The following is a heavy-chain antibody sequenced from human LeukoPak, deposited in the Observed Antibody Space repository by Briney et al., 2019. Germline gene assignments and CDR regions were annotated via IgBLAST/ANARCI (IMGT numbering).Heavy chain of an antibody. CDR3: ARGRGRGRYSGYDKANYYYGMDV. CDR1: GGSFSGYY. Sequence: PSETLSLTCAVYGGSFSGYYWSWIRQPPGKGLEWIGEINHSGSTNYNPSLKSRVTISVDTSKNQFSLKLSSVTAADTAVYYCARGRGRGRYSGYDKANYYYGMDVWGQGTTATVSS. D-gene: IGHD5-12*01. V-gene: IGHV4-34*01. J-gene: IGHJ6*02. CDR2: INHSGST.